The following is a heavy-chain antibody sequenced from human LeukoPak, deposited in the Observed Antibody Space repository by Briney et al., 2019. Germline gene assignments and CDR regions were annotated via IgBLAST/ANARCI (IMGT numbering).Heavy chain of an antibody. CDR2: INPSGGST. V-gene: IGHV1-46*01. J-gene: IGHJ4*02. Sequence: ASVKVSCKAPGYTFTSYYMHWARQAPGQGLEWMGIINPSGGSTSYAQKFQGRVTMTRDTSTSTVYMELSSLRSEDTAVYYCARDPSVTTPGRYFDYWGQGTLVTVSS. CDR1: GYTFTSYY. CDR3: ARDPSVTTPGRYFDY. D-gene: IGHD4-17*01.